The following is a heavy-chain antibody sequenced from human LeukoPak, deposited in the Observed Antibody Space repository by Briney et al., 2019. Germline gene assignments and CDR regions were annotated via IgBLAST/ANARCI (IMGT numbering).Heavy chain of an antibody. CDR1: GFTFSSYS. Sequence: PGGPLRLSCAASGFTFSSYSMNWVRQAPGKGLEWVSSISSSSSYIYYADSVKGRFTISRDNAKNSLYLQMNSLRAEDTAVYYCARDLGPYDSSGYFDYWGQGTLVTVSS. D-gene: IGHD3-22*01. CDR2: ISSSSSYI. CDR3: ARDLGPYDSSGYFDY. J-gene: IGHJ4*02. V-gene: IGHV3-21*01.